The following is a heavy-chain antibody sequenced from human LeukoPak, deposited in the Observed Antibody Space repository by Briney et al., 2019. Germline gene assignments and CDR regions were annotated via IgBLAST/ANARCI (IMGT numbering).Heavy chain of an antibody. J-gene: IGHJ4*02. Sequence: SETLSLTCTVSGGSISSYYWSWLRQPGGKGGEWSGRIYTSGSTNYNASLKSRVSRSVDTSKNQFSLKLSSVTAADTAVFYCARENSGSYREFDYWGQGTLVTVSS. CDR3: ARENSGSYREFDY. CDR2: IYTSGST. CDR1: GGSISSYY. V-gene: IGHV4-4*07. D-gene: IGHD1-26*01.